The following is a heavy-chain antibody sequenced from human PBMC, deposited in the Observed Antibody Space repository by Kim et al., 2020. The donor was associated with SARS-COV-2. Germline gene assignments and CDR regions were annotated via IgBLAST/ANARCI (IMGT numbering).Heavy chain of an antibody. Sequence: GGSLRLSCAASGFTVSSNYMSWVRQAPGKGLEWVSVIYSGGSTYYADSVKGRFTISRDNSKNTLYLQMNSLRAEDTAVYYCASSCGGDCYDAFDIWGQGTMVTVSS. V-gene: IGHV3-53*01. CDR3: ASSCGGDCYDAFDI. CDR1: GFTVSSNY. J-gene: IGHJ3*02. D-gene: IGHD2-21*02. CDR2: IYSGGST.